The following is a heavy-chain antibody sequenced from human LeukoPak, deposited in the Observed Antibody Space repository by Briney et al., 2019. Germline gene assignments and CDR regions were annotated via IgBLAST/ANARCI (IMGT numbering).Heavy chain of an antibody. D-gene: IGHD2-15*01. V-gene: IGHV4-59*01. CDR1: GGSISSYY. CDR2: IYYSGST. J-gene: IGHJ4*02. Sequence: SETLSLTCTVSGGSISSYYWSWIRQPPGKGLEWIGYIYYSGSTNYNPSLKSRVTISVDTSKNQFSLKLSSVTAADTAVYYCARATSHGRKPYYFDYWGQGTLVTVSS. CDR3: ARATSHGRKPYYFDY.